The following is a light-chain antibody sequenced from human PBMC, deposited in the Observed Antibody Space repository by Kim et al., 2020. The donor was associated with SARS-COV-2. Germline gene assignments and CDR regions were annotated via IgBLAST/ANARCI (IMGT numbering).Light chain of an antibody. J-gene: IGLJ2*01. CDR2: RNN. CDR1: SSNIGSNF. CDR3: AAWDDSLSGRV. Sequence: ELTQPPSASGTPGQRVTIFCSGSSSNIGSNFGFWYQQLPGAAPKLLIYRNNQRPSGVPDRFSGSKSGTSAYLAISGLRSGDEADYYCAAWDDSLSGRVFGGGTQLTVL. V-gene: IGLV1-47*01.